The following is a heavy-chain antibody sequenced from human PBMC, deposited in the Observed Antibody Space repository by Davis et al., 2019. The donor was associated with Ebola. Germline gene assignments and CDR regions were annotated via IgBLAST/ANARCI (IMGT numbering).Heavy chain of an antibody. D-gene: IGHD7-27*01. Sequence: SETLSPTCALHGGSFSGYYWSWTRQPPGKGLEWIGEINHSGSTNYNPSLKSRVTISVDTSKNQFSLKLSSVTAADTAVYYCASDSYWGWGGWFDPWGQGTLVTVSS. CDR1: GGSFSGYY. CDR2: INHSGST. V-gene: IGHV4-34*01. CDR3: ASDSYWGWGGWFDP. J-gene: IGHJ5*02.